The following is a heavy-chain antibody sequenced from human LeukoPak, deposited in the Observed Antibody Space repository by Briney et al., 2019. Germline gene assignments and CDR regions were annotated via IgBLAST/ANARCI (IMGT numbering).Heavy chain of an antibody. CDR3: VREKDYYGSGSYYAFDY. Sequence: GGSLRLSCAASGFIFSTYWMTWVRQAPGQGLEWVANIKQDGSDKYYVDSVKGRFTISRDNTKNSLYLQMNSLRAEDTAVYYCVREKDYYGSGSYYAFDYWGQGTLVTVSS. CDR2: IKQDGSDK. V-gene: IGHV3-7*01. CDR1: GFIFSTYW. D-gene: IGHD3-10*01. J-gene: IGHJ4*02.